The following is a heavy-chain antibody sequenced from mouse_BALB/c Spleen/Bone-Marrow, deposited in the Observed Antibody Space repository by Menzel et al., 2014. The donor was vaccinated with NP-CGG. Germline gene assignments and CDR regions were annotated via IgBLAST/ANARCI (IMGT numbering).Heavy chain of an antibody. V-gene: IGHV1-77*01. CDR2: IYPGSGST. Sequence: AQLQQSGPELVKPGASVKMSCKASGYTFTDYVISWVKQRTGQGLEWIGEIYPGSGSTYYNEKFKGKATLTADKSSNPAYMQLSSLTSEDSAVYFCARGLGLPFYAMDYWGQGTSVTVSS. D-gene: IGHD3-1*01. CDR3: ARGLGLPFYAMDY. CDR1: GYTFTDYV. J-gene: IGHJ4*01.